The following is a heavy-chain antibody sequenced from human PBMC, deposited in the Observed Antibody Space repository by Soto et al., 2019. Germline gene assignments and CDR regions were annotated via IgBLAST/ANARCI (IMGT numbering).Heavy chain of an antibody. V-gene: IGHV4-31*03. D-gene: IGHD3-16*01. CDR2: IYYSGNT. CDR3: ARDASVELRVPNSIDV. Sequence: SETLSLTCTVSGGSISSGYHWSWIRQYPGKGLEWIGYIYYSGNTYYNPSLKSRVSISLDTSKSQFSLTLDSVTAADTAVYYCARDASVELRVPNSIDVWGPGTTVTVSS. J-gene: IGHJ6*02. CDR1: GGSISSGYH.